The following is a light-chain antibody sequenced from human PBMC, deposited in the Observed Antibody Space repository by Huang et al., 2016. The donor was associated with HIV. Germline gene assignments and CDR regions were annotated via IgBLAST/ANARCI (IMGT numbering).Light chain of an antibody. V-gene: IGKV1-39*01. CDR1: QSISTY. Sequence: DIQMTQSPGSLSTSVGDRVTLICRASQSISTYVNWYQLVQGKSPKLLIQAASSLQSGVPSRFSGSGSETDFTLTISSLQPEDCVTYFCQQSYATPYTFGPGTKLEI. J-gene: IGKJ2*01. CDR2: AAS. CDR3: QQSYATPYT.